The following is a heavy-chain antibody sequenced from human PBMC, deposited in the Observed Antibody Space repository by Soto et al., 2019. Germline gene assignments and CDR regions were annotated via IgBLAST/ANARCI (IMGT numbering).Heavy chain of an antibody. D-gene: IGHD3-10*01. CDR2: INHSGST. J-gene: IGHJ4*02. CDR3: ASVDYYGSGSGY. CDR1: GGSFSGYY. V-gene: IGHV4-34*01. Sequence: QVQLQQWGAGLLKPSETLSLTCAVYGGSFSGYYWSWIRQPPGKGLEWIGEINHSGSTNYNPSLKSRXXIXVXXSKTQFSLKLSSVTAADTAVYYCASVDYYGSGSGYWGQGTLVTVSS.